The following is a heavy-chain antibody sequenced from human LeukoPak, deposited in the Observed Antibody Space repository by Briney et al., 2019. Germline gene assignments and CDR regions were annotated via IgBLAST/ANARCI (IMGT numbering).Heavy chain of an antibody. Sequence: ASVTVSCTTSGYTFTNFDINWVRQATGQGLEWMGWMSPNNGNTGYAQKFQGRVTITRDTSASTAYMELSSLRSEDTAVYYCARGAAAAGTVDFDYWGQGTLVTVSS. V-gene: IGHV1-8*01. J-gene: IGHJ4*02. D-gene: IGHD6-13*01. CDR1: GYTFTNFD. CDR3: ARGAAAAGTVDFDY. CDR2: MSPNNGNT.